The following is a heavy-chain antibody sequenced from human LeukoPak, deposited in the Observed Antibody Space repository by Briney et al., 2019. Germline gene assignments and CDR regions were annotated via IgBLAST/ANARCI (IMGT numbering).Heavy chain of an antibody. CDR1: GGSISSGDYY. CDR3: ATRAWHWYFDL. Sequence: SETLSLTCTVSGGSISSGDYYWSWIRQPPGKGLEWIGYIYYSGSTHYNPSLKSRVTISVDTSKNQFSLKLSSVTAADTAVYYCATRAWHWYFDLWGRGTLVTVSS. D-gene: IGHD5-12*01. J-gene: IGHJ2*01. V-gene: IGHV4-30-4*01. CDR2: IYYSGST.